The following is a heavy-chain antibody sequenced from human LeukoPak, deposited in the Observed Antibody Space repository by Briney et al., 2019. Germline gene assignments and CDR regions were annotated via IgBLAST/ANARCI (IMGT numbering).Heavy chain of an antibody. D-gene: IGHD1-7*01. V-gene: IGHV1-18*01. CDR1: GYTFTSYG. CDR2: ISAYNGNT. CDR3: ASELGRGSFVELPY. Sequence: ASVKVSCKASGYTFTSYGISWVRQAPGQGLEWMGWISAYNGNTNYAQKLQGRVTMTTDTSTSTAYMELRSLRSDDTAVYYCASELGRGSFVELPYWGQGTLVTVSS. J-gene: IGHJ4*02.